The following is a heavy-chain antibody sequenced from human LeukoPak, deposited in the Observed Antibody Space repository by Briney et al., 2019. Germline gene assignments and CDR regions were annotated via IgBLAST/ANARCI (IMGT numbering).Heavy chain of an antibody. CDR3: AATLGAAGAFDI. Sequence: GGSLRLSCAASGFTFSGYDMHWVRQAPGKGLEWVAVISYDGSNKYYADSVKGRFTISRDNSKNTLYLQMNSLRAEDTAVYYCAATLGAAGAFDIWGQGTMVTVSS. D-gene: IGHD1-26*01. V-gene: IGHV3-33*05. J-gene: IGHJ3*02. CDR2: ISYDGSNK. CDR1: GFTFSGYD.